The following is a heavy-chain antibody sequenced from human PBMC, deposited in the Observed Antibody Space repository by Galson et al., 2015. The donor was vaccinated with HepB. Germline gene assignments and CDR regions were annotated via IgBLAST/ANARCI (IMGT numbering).Heavy chain of an antibody. V-gene: IGHV3-23*01. CDR3: ATSVIDPVDGDVYYFDY. D-gene: IGHD4-17*01. CDR2: ISGGGGST. Sequence: SLRLSCAASGFTFSSYAMSWVRQAPGKGLEWVSAISGGGGSTYYADSVKGRFTISRDNSKNTLYLQMNSLRAEDTALYYCATSVIDPVDGDVYYFDYWGQGT. CDR1: GFTFSSYA. J-gene: IGHJ4*02.